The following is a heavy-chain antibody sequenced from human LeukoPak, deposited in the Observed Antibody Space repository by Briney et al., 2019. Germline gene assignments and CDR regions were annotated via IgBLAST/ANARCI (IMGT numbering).Heavy chain of an antibody. CDR3: ARSVTTSFGVDY. J-gene: IGHJ4*02. V-gene: IGHV3-21*01. D-gene: IGHD4-17*01. CDR1: VFTFSSYS. CDR2: ISSSSSYI. Sequence: GGSLRLSCAASVFTFSSYSMNWVRQAPGRGLEWVSSISSSSSYIYYADSVKGRFTISRDNAKNSLYLQMNSLRAEDTAVYYCARSVTTSFGVDYWGQGTLVTVSS.